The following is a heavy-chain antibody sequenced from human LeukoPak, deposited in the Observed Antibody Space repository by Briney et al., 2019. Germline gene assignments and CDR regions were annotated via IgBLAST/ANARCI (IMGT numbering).Heavy chain of an antibody. CDR2: IIPIFGTA. D-gene: IGHD3-9*01. J-gene: IGHJ6*03. V-gene: IGHV1-69*13. CDR1: GGTFSNYA. CDR3: ARDGYFDWLSRNPYYYMDV. Sequence: GASVKVSCKTSGGTFSNYAISWVRQAPGQGLEWMGRIIPIFGTANYAQKFQGRVTINADEFTSTVYMELYSLTSEDTAVYYCARDGYFDWLSRNPYYYMDVWGKGTTVTVSS.